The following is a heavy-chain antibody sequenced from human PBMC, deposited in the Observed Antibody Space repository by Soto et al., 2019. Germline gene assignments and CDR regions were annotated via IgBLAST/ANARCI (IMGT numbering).Heavy chain of an antibody. CDR1: GFNFRLYP. V-gene: IGHV3-23*01. D-gene: IGHD3-22*01. Sequence: EVQLLESGGGLVQPGGSLRLSCGASGFNFRLYPMAWVRQAPGKGREWVSSISGSGGSTFYADSVKGRFTISRDNSKNTLYLQMDTLRAGDSAVYYCAKAHTFRFYYFTGGDYWGQGTLVTVSS. CDR3: AKAHTFRFYYFTGGDY. J-gene: IGHJ4*02. CDR2: ISGSGGST.